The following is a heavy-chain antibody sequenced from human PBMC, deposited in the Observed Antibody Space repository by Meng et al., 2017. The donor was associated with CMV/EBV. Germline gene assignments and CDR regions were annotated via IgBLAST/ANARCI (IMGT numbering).Heavy chain of an antibody. V-gene: IGHV1-8*01. CDR3: ARGRLLKNWFDP. J-gene: IGHJ5*02. CDR2: MNPSSGNT. CDR1: GYTFTSYD. Sequence: ASVKVSCKASGYTFTSYDINWVRQATGQGLEWMGWMNPSSGNTGYEQKFQGRVTMTRNTSISTAYMELSSLRSEDTAVYYCARGRLLKNWFDPWGQGTLVTVSS.